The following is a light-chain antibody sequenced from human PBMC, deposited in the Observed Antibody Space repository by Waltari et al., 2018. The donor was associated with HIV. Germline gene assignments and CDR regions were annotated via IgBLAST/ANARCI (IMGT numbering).Light chain of an antibody. CDR1: SSKIGSNT. CDR3: QSYDSSLTTWV. Sequence: QSVLTQPPSASGTPGQRVTISCSGSSSKIGSNTVNWYQQLPGTAPKLLIYGNSKRPSGVPDRFSGSKSGTSASLAITGLQAADEADYYCQSYDSSLTTWVFGGGTKLTVL. CDR2: GNS. V-gene: IGLV1-44*01. J-gene: IGLJ3*02.